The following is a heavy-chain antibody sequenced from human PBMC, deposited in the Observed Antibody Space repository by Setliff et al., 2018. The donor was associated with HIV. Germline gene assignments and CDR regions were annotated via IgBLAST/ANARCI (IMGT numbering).Heavy chain of an antibody. J-gene: IGHJ6*02. Sequence: GASVKVSCKASGGTFSGYTISWVRQAPGQGLEWMGGIIPPLGIENYAQKFQGRVTITADKSTSTAYMELSSLRSEDTAVYYCARGVGSGLPYYGLDVWGQGTTVTVSS. D-gene: IGHD6-19*01. V-gene: IGHV1-69*10. CDR1: GGTFSGYT. CDR3: ARGVGSGLPYYGLDV. CDR2: IIPPLGIE.